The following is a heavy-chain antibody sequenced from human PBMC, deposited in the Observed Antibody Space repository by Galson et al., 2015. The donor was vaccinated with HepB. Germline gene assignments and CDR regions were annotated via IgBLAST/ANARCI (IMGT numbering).Heavy chain of an antibody. J-gene: IGHJ4*02. CDR2: IYYSGST. D-gene: IGHD5-18*01. CDR3: ARGRGYSYGFGGY. Sequence: ETLSLTCTVSGGSISSYYWSWIRQPPGKGLEWIGYIYYSGSTNYNPSLKSRVTISVDTSKNQFSLKLSSVTAADTAVYYCARGRGYSYGFGGYWGQGTLVTVSS. CDR1: GGSISSYY. V-gene: IGHV4-59*01.